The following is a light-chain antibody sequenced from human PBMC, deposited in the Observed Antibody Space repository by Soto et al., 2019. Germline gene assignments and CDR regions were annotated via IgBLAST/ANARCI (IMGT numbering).Light chain of an antibody. V-gene: IGLV1-40*01. CDR3: QSYDSSLSGVV. J-gene: IGLJ2*01. Sequence: QSVLTQPPSVSGAPGQRVSISCTGSSSNIGARYDVHWYQQLPGTAPKLLIYGNTNRPSGVPDRFSGSKSGTSASLAINGLQAEDEADYYCQSYDSSLSGVVFGGGTKLTVL. CDR2: GNT. CDR1: SSNIGARYD.